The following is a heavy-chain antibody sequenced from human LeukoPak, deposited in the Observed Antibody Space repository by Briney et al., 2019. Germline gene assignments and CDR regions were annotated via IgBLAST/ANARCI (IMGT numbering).Heavy chain of an antibody. CDR3: AKDLSIAVAGRGSYFDY. CDR2: ISYDGSNK. Sequence: PGGSLRLSCEASGFTVSTNYMSWVRQDPGKGLEWVAVISYDGSNKYYADSVKGRFTISRDNSKNTLYLQMNSLRAEDTAVYYCAKDLSIAVAGRGSYFDYWGQGTLVTVSS. V-gene: IGHV3-30*18. J-gene: IGHJ4*02. D-gene: IGHD6-19*01. CDR1: GFTVSTNY.